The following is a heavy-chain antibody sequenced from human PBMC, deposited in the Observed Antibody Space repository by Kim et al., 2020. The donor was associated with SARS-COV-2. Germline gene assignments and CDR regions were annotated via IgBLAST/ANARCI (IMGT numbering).Heavy chain of an antibody. J-gene: IGHJ4*02. V-gene: IGHV3-21*01. CDR1: GFTFSSYS. CDR3: ARGLRVGDYVWGSYYGPDY. Sequence: GGSLRLSCAASGFTFSSYSMNWVRQAPGKGLEWVSSISSSSSYIYYADSVKGRFTISRDNAKNSLYLQMNSLRAEDTAVYYCARGLRVGDYVWGSYYGPDYWGQGTLVTVSS. D-gene: IGHD3-16*01. CDR2: ISSSSSYI.